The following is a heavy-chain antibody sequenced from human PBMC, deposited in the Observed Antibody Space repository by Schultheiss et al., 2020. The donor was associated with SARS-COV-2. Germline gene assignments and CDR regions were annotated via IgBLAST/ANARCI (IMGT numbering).Heavy chain of an antibody. CDR2: ISYDGSNK. CDR3: AKEYYDFWSGYFGWFDP. J-gene: IGHJ5*02. Sequence: GGSLRLSCAASGFTFSSYAMHWVRQAPGKGLEWVAVISYDGSNKYYADSVKGRFTISRDNSKNTLYLQMNSLRAEDTAVYYCAKEYYDFWSGYFGWFDPWGQGTLVTVSS. CDR1: GFTFSSYA. D-gene: IGHD3-3*01. V-gene: IGHV3-30*07.